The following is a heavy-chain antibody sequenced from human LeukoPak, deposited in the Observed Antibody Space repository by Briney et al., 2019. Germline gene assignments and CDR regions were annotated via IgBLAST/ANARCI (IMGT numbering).Heavy chain of an antibody. J-gene: IGHJ5*02. Sequence: SETLSLTCAVSGYSISSGYYWGWIRQPPGKGLEWIGSIYHSGSTCYNPSLKSRVTISVDTSKNQFSLKLSSVTAADTAVYYCGIEQNLLAWFDPWGQGTLVTVSS. CDR2: IYHSGST. V-gene: IGHV4-38-2*02. D-gene: IGHD2-15*01. CDR1: GYSISSGYY. CDR3: GIEQNLLAWFDP.